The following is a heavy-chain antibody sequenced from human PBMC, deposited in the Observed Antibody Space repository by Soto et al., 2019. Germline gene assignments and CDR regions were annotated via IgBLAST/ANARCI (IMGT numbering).Heavy chain of an antibody. CDR1: GGSFSGYY. J-gene: IGHJ6*02. V-gene: IGHV4-34*01. CDR2: INHSGST. CDR3: ARSSGDYYYGMDV. D-gene: IGHD6-6*01. Sequence: ETLSLTCAVYGGSFSGYYWSWIRQPPGKGLEWIGEINHSGSTNYNPSLKSRVTMSVDTSKNQFSLKLSSVTAADTAVYYCARSSGDYYYGMDVWGQGTTVTVSS.